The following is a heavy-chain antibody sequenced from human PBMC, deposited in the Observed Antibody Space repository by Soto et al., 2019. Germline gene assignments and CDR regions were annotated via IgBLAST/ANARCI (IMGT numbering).Heavy chain of an antibody. CDR3: ARVVREYSSSSVEFRPWESDY. J-gene: IGHJ4*02. CDR1: GFTFSSYS. CDR2: ISSSSSTI. Sequence: GGSLRLSCAASGFTFSSYSMNWVRQAPGKGLEWVSYISSSSSTIYYADSVKGRFTISRDNAKNSLYLQMNSLRAEDTAVYYCARVVREYSSSSVEFRPWESDYWGQGTLVTVSS. D-gene: IGHD6-6*01. V-gene: IGHV3-48*01.